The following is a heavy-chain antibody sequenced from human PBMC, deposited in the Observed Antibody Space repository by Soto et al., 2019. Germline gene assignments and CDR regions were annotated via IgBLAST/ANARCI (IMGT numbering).Heavy chain of an antibody. Sequence: PSGTLSLTCTASGGSITSTNYYWSLIRQPPGKGLEWIGEINHSGSTNYNPSLKSRVTISIDMSKNQYSLKVSSVTAADTAVYYCARGWGFGFDPWGQGILVTVSS. D-gene: IGHD3-10*01. J-gene: IGHJ5*02. CDR3: ARGWGFGFDP. CDR2: INHSGST. CDR1: GGSITSTNYY. V-gene: IGHV4-39*07.